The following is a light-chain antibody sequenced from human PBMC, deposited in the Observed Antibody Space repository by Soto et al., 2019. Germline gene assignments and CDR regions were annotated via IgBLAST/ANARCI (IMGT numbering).Light chain of an antibody. CDR3: QRRSNGTPWT. V-gene: IGKV3-11*01. J-gene: IGKJ1*01. CDR1: QTISSY. Sequence: IVLTHSPGTLALSPGERGTLXSPASQTISSYLALDRHKPGHGPGPRIYIASNWASGTPIRFSGSGSGTDFTFTTSSLEPEDFEVYDCQRRSNGTPWTFGQGTKVDIK. CDR2: IAS.